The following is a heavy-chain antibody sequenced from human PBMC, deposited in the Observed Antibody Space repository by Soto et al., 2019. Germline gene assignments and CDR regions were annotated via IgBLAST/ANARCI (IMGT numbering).Heavy chain of an antibody. CDR3: APRAPAHY. D-gene: IGHD3-10*01. CDR2: ISPDGGRT. J-gene: IGHJ4*02. Sequence: QVQLVQSGAEVKKPGASVKVSCKASGYTFTTYYMHWVRQAPGQGLEWMGIISPDGGRTSYAQKCGGSVTRTRDTPTNTFYMELSGLNWGHPPVYYCAPRAPAHYGGQGPLVPV. CDR1: GYTFTTYY. V-gene: IGHV1-46*01.